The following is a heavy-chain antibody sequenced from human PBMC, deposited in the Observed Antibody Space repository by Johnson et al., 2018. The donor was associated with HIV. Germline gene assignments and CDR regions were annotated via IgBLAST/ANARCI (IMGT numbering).Heavy chain of an antibody. Sequence: QEKLVESGGGVVQPGRSLRLSCAASGFTFSSYAMHWVRQAPGKGLEWVAVISYDGSNKYYADSVKGRFTISRDNYKNTLYLQMNSLGAEDTAVYYCAKDLRRGSGSYSDAFDIWGQGTMVTVSS. D-gene: IGHD1-26*01. CDR1: GFTFSSYA. J-gene: IGHJ3*02. CDR2: ISYDGSNK. CDR3: AKDLRRGSGSYSDAFDI. V-gene: IGHV3-30*04.